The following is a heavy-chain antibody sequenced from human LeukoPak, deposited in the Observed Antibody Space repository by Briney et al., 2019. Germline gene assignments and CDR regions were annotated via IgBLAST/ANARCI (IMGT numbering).Heavy chain of an antibody. CDR1: GFTFDDYA. CDR3: AKGYSSSWSIDY. D-gene: IGHD6-13*01. V-gene: IGHV3-9*01. CDR2: ISWNSGSI. Sequence: GRSLRLSCAASGFTFDDYAMHWVRQAPGKGLEWVSGISWNSGSIGYADFVKGRFTISRDNAKNSLYLQMNSLRAEDTALYYCAKGYSSSWSIDYWGQGTLVTVSS. J-gene: IGHJ4*02.